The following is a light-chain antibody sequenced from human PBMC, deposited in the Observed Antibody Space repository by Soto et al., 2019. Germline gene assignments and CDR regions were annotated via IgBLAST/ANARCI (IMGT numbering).Light chain of an antibody. Sequence: SSELTQHPSVSLAPGETAKITCGGNNIGGKSVHWYQWKPGQAPTLLIYNDGDRPSGIPERFSGSNSGNMATLTVSRVEAGDEADYYCQVWGSNADPYVVFGGGTKVTVL. J-gene: IGLJ2*01. CDR1: NIGGKS. CDR3: QVWGSNADPYVV. V-gene: IGLV3-21*04. CDR2: NDG.